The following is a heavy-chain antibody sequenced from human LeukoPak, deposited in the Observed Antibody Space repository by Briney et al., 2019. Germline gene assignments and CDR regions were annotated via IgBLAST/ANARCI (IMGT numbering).Heavy chain of an antibody. V-gene: IGHV1-24*01. CDR2: FDPEDGET. D-gene: IGHD6-19*01. CDR3: ATQSLYSIGWRRFDY. CDR1: GYTLTELS. J-gene: IGHJ4*02. Sequence: ASVKVSCKVSGYTLTELSMHWVRQAPGKGLEWMGGFDPEDGETIYAQKFQGRVTMTEDTSTDTAYMELSSLRSEDTAVYYCATQSLYSIGWRRFDYCGQGALGTVSS.